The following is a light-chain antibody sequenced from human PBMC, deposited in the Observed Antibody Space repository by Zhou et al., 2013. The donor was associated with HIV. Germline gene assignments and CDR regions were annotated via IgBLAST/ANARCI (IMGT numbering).Light chain of an antibody. V-gene: IGKV1-16*01. J-gene: IGKJ5*01. CDR1: QGVGNY. Sequence: DIQMTQSPSSLSASVGDKVTITCRASQGVGNYFAWFQQKPGKAPKPLIYGASTLQRGVTSRFSGGGSGTEFTLTINGLQPEDFGTYYCQQYGSFPRTFGQGTRL. CDR3: QQYGSFPRT. CDR2: GAS.